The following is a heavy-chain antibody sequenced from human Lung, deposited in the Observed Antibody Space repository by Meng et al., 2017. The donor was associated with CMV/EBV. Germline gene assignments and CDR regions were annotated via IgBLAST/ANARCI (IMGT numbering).Heavy chain of an antibody. CDR3: ARDVSPRSSAYFAIYYFYALDV. CDR2: ISSSGTYI. D-gene: IGHD2-21*01. V-gene: IGHV3-21*01. Sequence: GGSXRLSCAASGFTFSRYSMNWVRQAPGKGLEWVSSISSSGTYIYYADSVKGRFTISRDNAQNSLYLQMNSLRAEDTAVYYCARDVSPRSSAYFAIYYFYALDVWXQGTXVTVSS. J-gene: IGHJ6*02. CDR1: GFTFSRYS.